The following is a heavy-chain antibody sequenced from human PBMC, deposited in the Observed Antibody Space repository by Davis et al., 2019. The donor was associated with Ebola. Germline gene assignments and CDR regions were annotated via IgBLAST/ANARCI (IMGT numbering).Heavy chain of an antibody. CDR2: IYHSGST. CDR3: ARELQPGRWFDP. J-gene: IGHJ5*02. V-gene: IGHV4-30-2*01. D-gene: IGHD1-26*01. Sequence: PSETLSLTCAVSGGSISSGGYSWSWIRQPPGKGLEWIGYIYHSGSTYYNPSLKSRVTISVDRSKNQFSLKLSSVTAAGTAVYYCARELQPGRWFDPWGQGTLVTVSS. CDR1: GGSISSGGYS.